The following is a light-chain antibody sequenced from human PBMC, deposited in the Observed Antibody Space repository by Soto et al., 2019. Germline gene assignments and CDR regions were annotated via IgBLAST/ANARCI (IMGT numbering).Light chain of an antibody. CDR3: QQFNSYSPWT. V-gene: IGKV1-5*01. Sequence: DIQMTQSPSTLSASVGDRVTITCRASQSINSWLAWYQQKPGKAPKLLIYDASSLESGVPSRFSGSGSGTEFTLTISSLQPDDCATYYCQQFNSYSPWTFGQGT. CDR1: QSINSW. J-gene: IGKJ1*01. CDR2: DAS.